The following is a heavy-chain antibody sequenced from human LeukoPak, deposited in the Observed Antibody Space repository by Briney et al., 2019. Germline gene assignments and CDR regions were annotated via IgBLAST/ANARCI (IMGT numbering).Heavy chain of an antibody. CDR2: ISYSGRT. CDR3: GRLGGSGSYSYCLYYYYMDV. D-gene: IGHD3-10*01. CDR1: RGSPSSSIYY. J-gene: IGHJ6*03. Sequence: TLSHTRTFSRGSPSSSIYYWGCIRQPPGKGLEWIGSISYSGRTYYNPSRKSPVTLSVSTSQNQFSPKLSSLTAADPAVSFCGRLGGSGSYSYCLYYYYMDVWGEGTTV. V-gene: IGHV4-39*01.